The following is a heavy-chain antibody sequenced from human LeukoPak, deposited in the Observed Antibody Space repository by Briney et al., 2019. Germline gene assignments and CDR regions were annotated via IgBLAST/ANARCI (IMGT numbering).Heavy chain of an antibody. Sequence: GGSLRLSCAASGFXVSSNYMSWVRQAPGKGLEWVSVIYSGGSTYYADSVKGRFTISRDNSKNTLYLQMNSLRAEDTAVYYCARVGDGYNFDAFDIWGQGTMVTVSS. CDR2: IYSGGST. CDR1: GFXVSSNY. V-gene: IGHV3-66*01. CDR3: ARVGDGYNFDAFDI. D-gene: IGHD5-24*01. J-gene: IGHJ3*02.